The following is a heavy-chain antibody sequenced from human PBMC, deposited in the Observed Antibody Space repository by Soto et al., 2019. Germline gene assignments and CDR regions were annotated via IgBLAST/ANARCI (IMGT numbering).Heavy chain of an antibody. Sequence: QLVQSGAEVKKPGSSVRVSCKASGGSFSSYAISWVRQAPRQGLEWMGGILPIFGTTNYAQKFQGRLTITADEATSTAYMELSSLPSDDTAVYSCARGTDDGDRPSPWSSYYYGMDVWGQGTTVTVSS. CDR1: GGSFSSYA. CDR3: ARGTDDGDRPSPWSSYYYGMDV. CDR2: ILPIFGTT. J-gene: IGHJ6*02. V-gene: IGHV1-69*01. D-gene: IGHD4-17*01.